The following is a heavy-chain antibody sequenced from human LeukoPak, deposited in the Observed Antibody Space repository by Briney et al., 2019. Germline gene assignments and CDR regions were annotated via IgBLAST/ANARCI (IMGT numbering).Heavy chain of an antibody. CDR3: ARALPYYGSGSYAY. J-gene: IGHJ4*02. CDR2: INPNSGGT. CDR1: GYTFTGYY. V-gene: IGHV1-2*02. D-gene: IGHD3-10*01. Sequence: GASVKVSCKASGYTFTGYYMHWVRQAPGQGLEWMGWINPNSGGTNYAQKFQGRVTMTRDTSISTAYMELSRLRSDDTAVYYCARALPYYGSGSYAYWGQGTLVTVSS.